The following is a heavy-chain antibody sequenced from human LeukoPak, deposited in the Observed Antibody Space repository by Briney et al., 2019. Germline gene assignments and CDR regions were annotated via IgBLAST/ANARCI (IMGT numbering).Heavy chain of an antibody. CDR3: ARSGTRSVSTFYFDY. CDR2: INHSGST. CDR1: GGSFSGYY. D-gene: IGHD3-10*01. Sequence: SETLSLTCAVYGGSFSGYYWSWIRQPPGKGLEWIGEINHSGSTNYNPSLKSRVTISVDTSKNQFSLKLSSVTAADTAVYYCARSGTRSVSTFYFDYWGQGTLVTVSS. V-gene: IGHV4-34*01. J-gene: IGHJ4*02.